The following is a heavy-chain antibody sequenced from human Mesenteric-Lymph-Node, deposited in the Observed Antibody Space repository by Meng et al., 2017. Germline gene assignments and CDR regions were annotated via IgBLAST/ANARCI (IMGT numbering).Heavy chain of an antibody. D-gene: IGHD1-26*01. J-gene: IGHJ1*01. CDR1: GFTFDDYG. Sequence: SLKISCAASGFTFDDYGMSWVRQAPGKGLEWVSGISWNSGSIGYADSVKGRFTISRDNAKNSLYLQMNSLRAEDTALYYCAKEGIVGATFITEYFQHWGQGTLVTVSS. V-gene: IGHV3-9*01. CDR2: ISWNSGSI. CDR3: AKEGIVGATFITEYFQH.